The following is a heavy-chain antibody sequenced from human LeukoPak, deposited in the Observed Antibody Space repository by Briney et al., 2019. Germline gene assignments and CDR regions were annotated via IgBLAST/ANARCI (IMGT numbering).Heavy chain of an antibody. CDR2: IKEDGSEK. CDR3: ATRYDILIGYFGS. D-gene: IGHD3-9*01. J-gene: IGHJ4*02. Sequence: GGSLRLSCAASGFTFSSYWMSWVRQAPGKGLEWVANIKEDGSEKYYVDSVRGRFTTSRDNAKNSLYLYMNSLRAEDTAVYYCATRYDILIGYFGSWGQGTLVTVSS. CDR1: GFTFSSYW. V-gene: IGHV3-7*01.